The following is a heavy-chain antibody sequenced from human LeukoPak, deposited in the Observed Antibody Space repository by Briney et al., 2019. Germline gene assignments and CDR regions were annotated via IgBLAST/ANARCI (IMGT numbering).Heavy chain of an antibody. CDR2: IYYSGST. CDR1: GGSISSGGYS. CDR3: ARSQYDFWSGYYFDY. D-gene: IGHD3-3*01. Sequence: SQTLSLTCAVSGGSISSGGYSWSWIRQPPGEGLEWIGYIYYSGSTYYNPSLKSRVTISVDTSKNQFSLKLSSVTAADTAVYYCARSQYDFWSGYYFDYWGQGTLVTVSS. V-gene: IGHV4-30-2*03. J-gene: IGHJ4*02.